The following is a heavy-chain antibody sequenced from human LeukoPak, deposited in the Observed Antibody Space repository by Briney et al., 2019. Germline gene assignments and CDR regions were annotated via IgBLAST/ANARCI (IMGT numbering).Heavy chain of an antibody. J-gene: IGHJ4*02. Sequence: GGSLRLSCAASGFTFSSYSMNWVRQAPGKGLEWVSSITGSSSYIYYADSVKGRFTFSRDNAKNSLYLQMNSLRAEDTALYYCAKVRRMVRGGIDYWGQGTLVTVSS. V-gene: IGHV3-21*04. CDR2: ITGSSSYI. D-gene: IGHD3-10*01. CDR1: GFTFSSYS. CDR3: AKVRRMVRGGIDY.